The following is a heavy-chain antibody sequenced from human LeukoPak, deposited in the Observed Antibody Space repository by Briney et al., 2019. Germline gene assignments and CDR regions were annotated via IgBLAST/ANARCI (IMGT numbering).Heavy chain of an antibody. D-gene: IGHD6-25*01. J-gene: IGHJ4*02. Sequence: GGSLRLSCAASGFTFSSYGMNWVRQAPGKGLEWPAYISSSSSTISYADSVKGRFTISRDNAKNSLYLQLHSLRAEDTAVFYCARGGAARPDYWGQGTLVTVSS. CDR3: ARGGAARPDY. CDR2: ISSSSSTI. CDR1: GFTFSSYG. V-gene: IGHV3-48*04.